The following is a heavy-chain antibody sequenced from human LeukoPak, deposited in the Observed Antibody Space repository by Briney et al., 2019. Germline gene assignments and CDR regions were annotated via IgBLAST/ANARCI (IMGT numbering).Heavy chain of an antibody. CDR1: GYTFTGYY. V-gene: IGHV1-2*06. D-gene: IGHD2-2*01. Sequence: ASVKVSCKASGYTFTGYYMHWVRQAPGQGPEWMGRINPNSGGTNYAQKFQGRVTMTRDTSISTAYMELSRLRSDDTAVYYCATLPHCSSTSCYPLVDYWGQGTLVTVSS. CDR3: ATLPHCSSTSCYPLVDY. J-gene: IGHJ4*02. CDR2: INPNSGGT.